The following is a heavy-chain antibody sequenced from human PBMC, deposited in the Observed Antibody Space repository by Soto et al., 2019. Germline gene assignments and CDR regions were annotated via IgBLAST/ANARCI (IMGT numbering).Heavy chain of an antibody. CDR2: IIPMVGTT. CDR3: ARQFTDRDYQY. Sequence: QVQLVQSGAEVKQPGSSVKVSCKASGGTFTTYPINWVRQAPGQGLEWKGGIIPMVGTTNYAQKFQGRVTITADESTSTAYMELSSLRSEDTTMYYCARQFTDRDYQYWGQGTLVTVSS. D-gene: IGHD3-10*01. V-gene: IGHV1-69*01. CDR1: GGTFTTYP. J-gene: IGHJ4*02.